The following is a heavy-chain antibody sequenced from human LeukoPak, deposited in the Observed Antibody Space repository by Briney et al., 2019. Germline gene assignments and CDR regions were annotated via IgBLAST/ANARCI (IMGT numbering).Heavy chain of an antibody. CDR2: INHSGST. CDR1: GGSFSGYY. D-gene: IGHD2-8*02. CDR3: ARDTEVLDY. J-gene: IGHJ4*02. V-gene: IGHV4-34*01. Sequence: SETLSLTCAVYGGSFSGYYWSWIRQPPGKGLEWIGEINHSGSTNYNPSLKSRVTISVDTSKNQFSLKLSSVTAADTAVYYCARDTEVLDYWGQGTLVTVSS.